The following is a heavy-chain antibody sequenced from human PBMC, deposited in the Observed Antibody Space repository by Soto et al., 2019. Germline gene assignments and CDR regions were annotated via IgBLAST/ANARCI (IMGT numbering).Heavy chain of an antibody. CDR3: AMRARRFGETYYGLDV. CDR1: GYTFTSYW. CDR2: IDPSDSII. V-gene: IGHV5-10-1*01. J-gene: IGHJ6*04. D-gene: IGHD3-10*01. Sequence: PPESLKISCDGSGYTFTSYWITCVRHMSGKGLELMATIDPSDSIISLSPSLQGHVTSPVYKSSNTSFVQWSRLTASDSALFYWAMRARRFGETYYGLDVWGKGSTVTACS.